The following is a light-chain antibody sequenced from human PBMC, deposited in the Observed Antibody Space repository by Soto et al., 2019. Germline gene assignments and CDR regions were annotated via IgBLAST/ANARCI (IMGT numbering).Light chain of an antibody. CDR1: QSVGSY. J-gene: IGKJ1*01. CDR2: GAS. Sequence: EVVMTQSPATVYVSPGERATLSCRASQSVGSYLAWYQQKPGQAPRLLIYGASTRAAGISPRFSGGGSGTEFTLTISSLQSEDFAVYYCQQYNNWPRTFGQGTKVGIK. V-gene: IGKV3-15*01. CDR3: QQYNNWPRT.